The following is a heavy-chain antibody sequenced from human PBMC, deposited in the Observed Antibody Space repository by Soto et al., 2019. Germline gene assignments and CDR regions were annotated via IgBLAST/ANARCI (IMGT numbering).Heavy chain of an antibody. J-gene: IGHJ5*02. D-gene: IGHD6-19*01. CDR1: GGTFSSYT. Sequence: QVQLVQSGAEVKKPGSSVKVSCKASGGTFSSYTISWVRQAPGQGLEWMGRIIPILGIANYAQKFQGRVTITADKSTSTAYMELSSLRSEDTAVYYCASVNEWLGQRFDPWGQGTLVTVSS. V-gene: IGHV1-69*02. CDR2: IIPILGIA. CDR3: ASVNEWLGQRFDP.